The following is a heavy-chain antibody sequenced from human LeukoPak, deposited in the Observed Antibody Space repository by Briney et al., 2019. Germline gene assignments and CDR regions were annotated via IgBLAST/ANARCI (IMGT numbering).Heavy chain of an antibody. Sequence: GGSLRLSCAASGFTFSSYSMNWVRQAPGKGLEWVSYISSSSSSIYSADGVSGRVTISRDNAKNSLYLQMNSLRDEDTAVYYCARDRGDQLRYFDWPGLDYWGQGTLVTVSS. CDR2: ISSSSSSI. CDR1: GFTFSSYS. CDR3: ARDRGDQLRYFDWPGLDY. J-gene: IGHJ4*02. V-gene: IGHV3-48*02. D-gene: IGHD3-9*01.